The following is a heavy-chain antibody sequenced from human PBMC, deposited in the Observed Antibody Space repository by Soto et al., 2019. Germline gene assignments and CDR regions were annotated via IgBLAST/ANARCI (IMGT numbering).Heavy chain of an antibody. V-gene: IGHV3-30*18. CDR1: GFTFSSHA. CDR3: AKDFAEGSSQFYLYFYGLDV. D-gene: IGHD6-6*01. J-gene: IGHJ6*01. Sequence: QVQLVESGGGVVQPGRSLRLSCAASGFTFSSHAMHWVRQAPGKGLEWVAVTSYDGSNTFYADSVKGRFTVSRDNSKNTLYLQMNSLRAEDTALYYCAKDFAEGSSQFYLYFYGLDVWGQGSTVTVSS. CDR2: TSYDGSNT.